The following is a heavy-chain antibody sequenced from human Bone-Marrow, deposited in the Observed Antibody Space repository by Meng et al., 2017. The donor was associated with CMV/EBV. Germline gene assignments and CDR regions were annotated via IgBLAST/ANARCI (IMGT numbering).Heavy chain of an antibody. Sequence: GESLKISCAASGFTFSSYWMHWVRQAPGKGLEWVGRIKSKTDGGTTDYAAPVKGRFTISRDDSKNTLYLQMNSLKTEDAAVYYCTTETYYDILTGGGDYWGQGTLVTVSS. J-gene: IGHJ4*02. CDR3: TTETYYDILTGGGDY. V-gene: IGHV3-15*01. D-gene: IGHD3-9*01. CDR1: GFTFSSYW. CDR2: IKSKTDGGTT.